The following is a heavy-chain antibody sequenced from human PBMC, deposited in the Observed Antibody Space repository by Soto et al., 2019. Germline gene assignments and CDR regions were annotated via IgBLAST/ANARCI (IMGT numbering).Heavy chain of an antibody. D-gene: IGHD6-19*01. CDR2: IWYDGSNK. Sequence: GGSLRPSCAASGFTFSSYGMHWVRQAPGKGLEWVAVIWYDGSNKYYADSVKGRFTISRDNSKNTLYLQMNSLRVEDTAVYYCARDRYSSGWYDLDYWGQGTLVTVSS. V-gene: IGHV3-33*08. J-gene: IGHJ4*02. CDR3: ARDRYSSGWYDLDY. CDR1: GFTFSSYG.